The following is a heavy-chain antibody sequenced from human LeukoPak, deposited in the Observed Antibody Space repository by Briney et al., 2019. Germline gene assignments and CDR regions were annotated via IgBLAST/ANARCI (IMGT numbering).Heavy chain of an antibody. CDR3: ARDYLHYYGSGSVSGAFDY. V-gene: IGHV3-30*04. CDR2: ISYDGSNK. Sequence: GGSLRLSCAASGFTFSSYAMHWVRQAPGKGLEWVAVISYDGSNKYYADSVKGRFTISRDNSKNTLYLQMNSLRAEDTAVYYCARDYLHYYGSGSVSGAFDYWGQGTLVTVSS. CDR1: GFTFSSYA. D-gene: IGHD3-10*01. J-gene: IGHJ4*02.